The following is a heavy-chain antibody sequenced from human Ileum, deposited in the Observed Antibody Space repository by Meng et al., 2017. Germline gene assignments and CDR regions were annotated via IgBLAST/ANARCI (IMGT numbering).Heavy chain of an antibody. J-gene: IGHJ4*02. V-gene: IGHV3-48*03. Sequence: GESLKISCAASGFSFSSYEMNWVRQAPGKGLEWVSYISSTTGIAYYAESVKGRFTISRDNAKNSLSLQMNSLRAEDSAIYYCARDLQYQLRGFDSWGQGTLVTVSS. CDR1: GFSFSSYE. CDR3: ARDLQYQLRGFDS. CDR2: ISSTTGIA. D-gene: IGHD2-2*01.